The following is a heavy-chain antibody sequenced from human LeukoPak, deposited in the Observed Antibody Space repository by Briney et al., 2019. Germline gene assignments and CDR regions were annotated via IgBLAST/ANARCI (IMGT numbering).Heavy chain of an antibody. CDR3: AKDSSYGSGSYPPGY. V-gene: IGHV3-30*02. CDR1: GFAFSSYG. D-gene: IGHD3-10*01. J-gene: IGHJ4*02. CDR2: IRYDGSNK. Sequence: PGGSLRLSCAASGFAFSSYGMHWVRQAPGKGLEWVAFIRYDGSNKYYADSVKGRFTISRDNSKNTLYLQMNSLRAEDTAVYYCAKDSSYGSGSYPPGYWGQGTLVTVSS.